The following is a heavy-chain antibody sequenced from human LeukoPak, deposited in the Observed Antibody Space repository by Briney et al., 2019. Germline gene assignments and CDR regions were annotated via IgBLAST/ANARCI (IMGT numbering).Heavy chain of an antibody. V-gene: IGHV3-7*01. J-gene: IGHJ4*02. CDR3: ARDSAGNDY. CDR1: GFTFRNYW. CDR2: TKPDGSAE. Sequence: GGSLRLSCAASGFTFRNYWMGWVRQAPGKGLEWVANTKPDGSAEYYADSVRGRFTISRDNAKNSLYLQMNSLRAEDTAMYYCARDSAGNDYWGQGTLVTVSS. D-gene: IGHD6-13*01.